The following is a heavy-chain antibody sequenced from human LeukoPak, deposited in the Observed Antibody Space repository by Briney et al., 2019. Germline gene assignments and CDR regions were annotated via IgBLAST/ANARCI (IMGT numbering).Heavy chain of an antibody. V-gene: IGHV4-4*02. CDR2: IYHSGST. J-gene: IGHJ4*02. CDR1: GGSISSSNW. D-gene: IGHD3-22*01. CDR3: ARDESAENYYDSSGYYRY. Sequence: SETQSLTCAVSGGSISSSNWWRWVRQPPGKGLEWIGEIYHSGSTNYNPSLKSRVTISVDKSKNQFSLKLSSVTAADTAVYYCARDESAENYYDSSGYYRYWGQGTLVTVSS.